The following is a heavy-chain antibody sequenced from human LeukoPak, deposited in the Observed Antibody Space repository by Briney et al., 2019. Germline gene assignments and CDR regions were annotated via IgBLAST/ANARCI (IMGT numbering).Heavy chain of an antibody. V-gene: IGHV3-7*01. CDR3: ARSEQLDGDY. J-gene: IGHJ4*02. CDR1: GFTFSNYW. CDR2: IKQDGNEK. Sequence: GGSLRLSCAASGFTFSNYWMSWVRQAPGKGLEWVAKIKQDGNEKYYVDSVKGRFTISRDNAKNSLYLQMNSLRAEDTAVYYCARSEQLDGDYWGQGTLVTVSS. D-gene: IGHD6-13*01.